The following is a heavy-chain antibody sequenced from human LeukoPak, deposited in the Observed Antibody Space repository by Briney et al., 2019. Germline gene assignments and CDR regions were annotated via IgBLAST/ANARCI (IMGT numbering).Heavy chain of an antibody. CDR3: ARERERIKSFDY. D-gene: IGHD1-26*01. J-gene: IGHJ4*02. CDR1: GYTFIIYG. V-gene: IGHV1-18*01. CDR2: ISAYNGDT. Sequence: VASVKVSCKAAGYTFIIYGISWVRQAPGQGLEWMGWISAYNGDTNYAQKLQGRVTLTTDTTTSTAYMELRSLRSDDTAVYFCARERERIKSFDYWGQGTLVTVSS.